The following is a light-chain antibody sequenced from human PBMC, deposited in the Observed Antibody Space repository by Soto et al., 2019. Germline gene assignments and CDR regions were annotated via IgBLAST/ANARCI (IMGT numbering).Light chain of an antibody. J-gene: IGKJ1*01. Sequence: EMVLTQSPGTPSLSPGDRATLSCRASQSVSSNFLAWYQQKPGQAPRLLIYGASIRATGIPDTFSGSGSGTDFTLTIRRLEPENFAMYYCHQYGSSPRKFGQGTKVEI. CDR2: GAS. V-gene: IGKV3-20*01. CDR3: HQYGSSPRK. CDR1: QSVSSNF.